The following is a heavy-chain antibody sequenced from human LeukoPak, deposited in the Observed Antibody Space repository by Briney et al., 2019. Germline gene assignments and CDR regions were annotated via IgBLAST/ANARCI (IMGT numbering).Heavy chain of an antibody. J-gene: IGHJ4*02. D-gene: IGHD5-18*01. CDR2: IYTSGNT. Sequence: SETLSLTCTVSGGSISSYYWSWIRQPAGKGLEWIGRIYTSGNTNYNPSLKSRVTISVDTSKSQFSLKLSSVTAADTAVYYCAREGGYSYGDAPLHFDYWGQGTLVTVSS. CDR1: GGSISSYY. V-gene: IGHV4-4*07. CDR3: AREGGYSYGDAPLHFDY.